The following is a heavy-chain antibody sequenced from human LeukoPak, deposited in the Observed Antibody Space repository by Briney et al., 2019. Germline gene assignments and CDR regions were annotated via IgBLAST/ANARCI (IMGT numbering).Heavy chain of an antibody. Sequence: SETLSLTCTVSIGSINNGDYYWSWIRQSPGKGLEWIGYIYFTGAAYYNPSLKSRVLISVNTSTNQFSLRVTSMTAADTAVYYCARHIATGEAFDYWGQGTLVTVSS. J-gene: IGHJ4*02. D-gene: IGHD1-26*01. CDR1: IGSINNGDYY. CDR3: ARHIATGEAFDY. CDR2: IYFTGAA. V-gene: IGHV4-30-4*01.